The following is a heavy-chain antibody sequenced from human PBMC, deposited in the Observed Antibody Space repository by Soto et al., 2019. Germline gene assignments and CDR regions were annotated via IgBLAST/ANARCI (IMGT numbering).Heavy chain of an antibody. V-gene: IGHV4-31*03. J-gene: IGHJ5*02. CDR1: NGSLSSSGYY. Sequence: QVQLQESGPGLAKPSQTLSLTCNVSNGSLSSSGYYWSWIRQHPGQGLEWIGYIYYSGSTYYNPSLKSRVTISVDTSKNQFSLKLGSVTAADTAMYYCAGGSSKSWFDPWGQGTLVTVSS. D-gene: IGHD6-6*01. CDR2: IYYSGST. CDR3: AGGSSKSWFDP.